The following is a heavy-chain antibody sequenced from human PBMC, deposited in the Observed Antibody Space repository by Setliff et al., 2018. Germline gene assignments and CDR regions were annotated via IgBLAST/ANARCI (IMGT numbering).Heavy chain of an antibody. D-gene: IGHD7-27*01. CDR1: GGSINSYY. V-gene: IGHV4-59*01. J-gene: IGHJ3*02. CDR3: ATGEGGSDDAFGI. Sequence: KPSETLSLTCIVSGGSINSYYWNWIRQPPGKGLEWIGYIYYSGNSNYDTNYNPSLKSRVTILSDTSKNQFSLILSSVTAADTAMYYCATGEGGSDDAFGIWGQGTMVTVSS. CDR2: IYYSGNSNYDT.